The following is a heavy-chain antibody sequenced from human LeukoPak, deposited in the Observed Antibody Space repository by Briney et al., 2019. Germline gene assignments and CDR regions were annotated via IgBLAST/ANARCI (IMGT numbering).Heavy chain of an antibody. V-gene: IGHV3-23*01. J-gene: IGHJ5*02. CDR1: GFTFSSYA. Sequence: PGGSLRLSCAASGFTFSSYAMSWVRQAPGKGLEWVSAISGSGGSTYYADSVKGRFTISRDNAKNSLYLQMNSLRAEDTAVYYCARALDDGSGWYERVVSNWFDPWGQGTLVTVSS. CDR2: ISGSGGST. CDR3: ARALDDGSGWYERVVSNWFDP. D-gene: IGHD6-19*01.